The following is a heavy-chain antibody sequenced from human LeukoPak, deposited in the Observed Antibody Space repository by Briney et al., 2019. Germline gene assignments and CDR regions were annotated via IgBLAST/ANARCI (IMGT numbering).Heavy chain of an antibody. D-gene: IGHD2/OR15-2a*01. CDR3: ARDAYLGAFDI. J-gene: IGHJ3*02. CDR2: INPNSGGT. CDR1: GYTFTGYY. V-gene: IGHV1-2*02. Sequence: ASVKVSYKASGYTFTGYYIKWVRQAPGQGLEWMGWINPNSGGTNYAQKFQGRVTVTRDTSINTAHMELSRLRYDDTAVYYCARDAYLGAFDIWGQGTMVTVSS.